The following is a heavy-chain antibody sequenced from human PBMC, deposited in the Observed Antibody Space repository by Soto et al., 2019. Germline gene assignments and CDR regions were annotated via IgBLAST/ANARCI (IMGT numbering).Heavy chain of an antibody. V-gene: IGHV3-11*05. J-gene: IGHJ4*02. D-gene: IGHD2-21*01. Sequence: PGGALRLYCAASGFSCSDQYMSWIRQAPGKGLEWLSYISPRSNYREYADSVKGRHTISRDNAKKSLFLQMNSLRAEDTGVYYCVRGGGGGQFDSWGQGTLVTVSS. CDR3: VRGGGGGQFDS. CDR2: ISPRSNYR. CDR1: GFSCSDQY.